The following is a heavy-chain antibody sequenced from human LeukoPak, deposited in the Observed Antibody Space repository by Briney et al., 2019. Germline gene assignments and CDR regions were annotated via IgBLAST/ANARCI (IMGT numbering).Heavy chain of an antibody. CDR1: GFTFSDYY. CDR2: TSSSASTI. D-gene: IGHD6-13*01. V-gene: IGHV3-11*04. J-gene: IGHJ4*02. CDR3: ARGIEAAGSLFDY. Sequence: PGGSLRLSCAASGFTFSDYYLSWIRQAPGKGLEWVSYTSSSASTINYADSVRGRFTISRDNAKNSLYLQMNSLRAADTAVYYCARGIEAAGSLFDYWGQGTLVTVSS.